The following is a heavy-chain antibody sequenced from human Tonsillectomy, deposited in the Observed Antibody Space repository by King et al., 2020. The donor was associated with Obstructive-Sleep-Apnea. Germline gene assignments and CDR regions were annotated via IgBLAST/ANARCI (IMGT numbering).Heavy chain of an antibody. V-gene: IGHV3-7*01. Sequence: QLVQSGGGLVQPGGSLRLSCAASGFTFSYYWMSWVRQAPGKGLEWVANIKQDGSEKYYVDSMKGRFTISRDNAKNSLYLQMDSLRAEDTAVYYCARHDGRPLLWLGELFYYFDYWGQGTLVTVSS. CDR1: GFTFSYYW. D-gene: IGHD3-10*01. CDR3: ARHDGRPLLWLGELFYYFDY. J-gene: IGHJ4*02. CDR2: IKQDGSEK.